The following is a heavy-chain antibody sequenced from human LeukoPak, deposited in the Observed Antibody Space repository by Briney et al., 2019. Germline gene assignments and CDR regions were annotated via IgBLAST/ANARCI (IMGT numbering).Heavy chain of an antibody. CDR3: ARVGSRGDWFDY. D-gene: IGHD1-26*01. J-gene: IGHJ5*01. Sequence: PGGSLRLSCAASGFTFSTYNMLWVRQTPGKGLEFLFYIKSGGNAVYYADSVKDRFTFSRDNAKNSLYLQMTGLRVEDSGIYYCARVGSRGDWFDYWGQGTRVTVSS. CDR1: GFTFSTYN. CDR2: IKSGGNAV. V-gene: IGHV3-48*01.